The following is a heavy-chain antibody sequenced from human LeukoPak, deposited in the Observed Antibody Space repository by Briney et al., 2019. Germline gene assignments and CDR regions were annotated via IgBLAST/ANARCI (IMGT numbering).Heavy chain of an antibody. D-gene: IGHD3-22*01. J-gene: IGHJ4*02. Sequence: PGGSLRLSCAASGFTFSSYAMSWVRQAPGKGLEWVSAISGSGGSTYYADSVKGRFTISRDNSKNTLYLQMSSLRAEDTALYYCARDSYDSSGYYSFDHWGQGTLVTVSS. CDR3: ARDSYDSSGYYSFDH. CDR2: ISGSGGST. CDR1: GFTFSSYA. V-gene: IGHV3-23*01.